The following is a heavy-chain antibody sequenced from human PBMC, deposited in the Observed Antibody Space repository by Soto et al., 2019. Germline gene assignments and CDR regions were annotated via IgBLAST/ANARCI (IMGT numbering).Heavy chain of an antibody. CDR1: GFTFSAYS. V-gene: IGHV3-64*01. D-gene: IGHD6-19*01. J-gene: IGHJ4*02. CDR2: IGSDGDIT. CDR3: ARSGPQGGWAWD. Sequence: GGSLRLSCAASGFTFSAYSMHWVRQAPGRGLEYVAAIGSDGDITYHANSVRGRFTVSRDNSKNTLYLQMGSLTLEDLAVYYCARSGPQGGWAWDWGLGTLVTVSS.